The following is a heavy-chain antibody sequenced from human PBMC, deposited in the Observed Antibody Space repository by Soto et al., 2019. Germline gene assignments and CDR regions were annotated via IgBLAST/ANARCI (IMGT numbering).Heavy chain of an antibody. CDR2: AYHSGST. CDR1: GGFTSTNNW. V-gene: IGHV4-4*02. Sequence: PSETLSLTCAVSGGFTSTNNWWSWVRQPPGKGLEWIGDAYHSGSTEYSPSLKSRVSISVDKSKNQISLKLTSATAADTAVYYCARSPPSSYYGGSGTFDYWGQGTLVTVSS. J-gene: IGHJ4*02. CDR3: ARSPPSSYYGGSGTFDY. D-gene: IGHD3-10*01.